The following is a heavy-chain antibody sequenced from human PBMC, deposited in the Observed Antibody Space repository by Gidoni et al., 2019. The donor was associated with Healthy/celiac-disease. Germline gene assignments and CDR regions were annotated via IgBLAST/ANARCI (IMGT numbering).Heavy chain of an antibody. CDR1: GFTFSDHY. V-gene: IGHV3-72*01. D-gene: IGHD3-3*01. CDR3: AREMNYDFWSGYAYHYYGMDV. Sequence: EVQLVESGGGLVQPGGSLRLSCAASGFTFSDHYMDWVRQAPGKGLEWVGRTRNKANSYTTEYAASVKGRFTISRDDSKNSLYLQMNSLKTEDTAVYYCAREMNYDFWSGYAYHYYGMDVWGQGTTVTVSS. CDR2: TRNKANSYTT. J-gene: IGHJ6*02.